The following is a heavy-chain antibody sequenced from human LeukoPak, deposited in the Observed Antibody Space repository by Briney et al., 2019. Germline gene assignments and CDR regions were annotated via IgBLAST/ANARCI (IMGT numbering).Heavy chain of an antibody. CDR2: IYYSGST. V-gene: IGHV4-59*08. Sequence: PSETLSLTCTVSGGSISSYYWSWIRQPPGKGLEWIGYIYYSGSTNYNPSLKTRVTISVDTSKNQFSLKLSSVTAADTAVYYCVYYYASGSVEYWGQGTLVTVSS. D-gene: IGHD3-10*01. CDR1: GGSISSYY. J-gene: IGHJ4*01. CDR3: VYYYASGSVEY.